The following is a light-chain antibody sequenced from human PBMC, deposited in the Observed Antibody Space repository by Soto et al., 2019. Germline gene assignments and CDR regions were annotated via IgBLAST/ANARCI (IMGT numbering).Light chain of an antibody. CDR1: QCISSY. V-gene: IGKV1-9*01. J-gene: IGKJ5*01. CDR2: TAS. Sequence: DIQLTQSPSFLSASVGDRVTITCRASQCISSYLAWYQQKPGKAPKLLINTASTLQSGVPSRFSGSGSGTEFTLTISSLQPDDSASYYCQQLKSYPVTFGQGTRREIK. CDR3: QQLKSYPVT.